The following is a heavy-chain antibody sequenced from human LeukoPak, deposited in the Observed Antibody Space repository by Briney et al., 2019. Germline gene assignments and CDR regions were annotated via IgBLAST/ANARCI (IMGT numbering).Heavy chain of an antibody. Sequence: GESLKISCKGSGYSFTSYWISWVRQMPGKGLEWMGRIDPSDSYTNYSPSFQGHVTISADKSISTAYLQWSSLKASDTAMYYCARTHYYGSGSYYSGTNFDYWGQGTLVTVSS. V-gene: IGHV5-10-1*01. CDR2: IDPSDSYT. J-gene: IGHJ4*02. CDR1: GYSFTSYW. D-gene: IGHD3-10*01. CDR3: ARTHYYGSGSYYSGTNFDY.